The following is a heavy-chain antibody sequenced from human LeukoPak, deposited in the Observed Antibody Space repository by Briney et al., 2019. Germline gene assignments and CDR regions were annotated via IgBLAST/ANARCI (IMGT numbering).Heavy chain of an antibody. D-gene: IGHD2/OR15-2a*01. J-gene: IGHJ4*02. V-gene: IGHV4-59*01. CDR1: GGSISSYY. Sequence: SETLSLTCTVSGGSISSYYWSWIRQPPGKELEWIGYIYSSGSTNYNPSLKSRVIISLDTSKSQFSLKLSSVTAADTAVYYCARSFSARMFFDYWGQGSLVTVSS. CDR3: ARSFSARMFFDY. CDR2: IYSSGST.